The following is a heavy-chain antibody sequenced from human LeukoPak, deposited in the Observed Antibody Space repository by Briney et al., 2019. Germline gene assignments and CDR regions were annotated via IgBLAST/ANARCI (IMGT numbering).Heavy chain of an antibody. Sequence: ASVKVSCQASGYTVSDFYLHWVRQAPGHRLEWMGWINPYSDALIYAERFQGRVTMTWDTSTGTAYMELTRLTPDDTAVYYCATASVIHTRDPWGQGTLVTVSS. CDR2: INPYSDAL. V-gene: IGHV1-2*02. J-gene: IGHJ5*02. CDR3: ATASVIHTRDP. CDR1: GYTVSDFY. D-gene: IGHD5/OR15-5a*01.